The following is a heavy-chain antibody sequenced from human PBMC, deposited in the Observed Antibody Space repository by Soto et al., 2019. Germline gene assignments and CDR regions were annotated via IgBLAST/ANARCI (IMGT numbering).Heavy chain of an antibody. V-gene: IGHV4-31*03. D-gene: IGHD2-15*01. Sequence: QAQLQESGPGLVQPSQTLSLTCTVSGGSISSGGYFWSWIRQHPGKGLEWIGSIYYSGSNCCNPSLKSRIIISVDTSKNQFSMKLSSVTAADTAGYYCARGVAFWGQGTMLTVSS. CDR3: ARGVAF. J-gene: IGHJ3*01. CDR1: GGSISSGGYF. CDR2: IYYSGSN.